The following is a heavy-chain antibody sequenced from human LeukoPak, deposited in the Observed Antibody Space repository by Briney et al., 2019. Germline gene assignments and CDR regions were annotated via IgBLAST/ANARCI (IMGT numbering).Heavy chain of an antibody. D-gene: IGHD6-13*01. CDR2: ISYDGSNK. CDR1: GFTFSSYW. J-gene: IGHJ4*02. Sequence: GGSLRLSCAASGFTFSSYWMSWVRQAPGKGLEWVAVISYDGSNKYYADSVKGRFTISRDNSKNTLYLQMNSLRGEDTAVFYCARAPDRIAAAGTIDYWGPGTLVTVSS. CDR3: ARAPDRIAAAGTIDY. V-gene: IGHV3-30-3*01.